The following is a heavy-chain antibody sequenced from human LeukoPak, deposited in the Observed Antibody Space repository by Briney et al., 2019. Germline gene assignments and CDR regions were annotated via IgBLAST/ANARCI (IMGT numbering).Heavy chain of an antibody. CDR3: ARVLSSSWYSEFDY. J-gene: IGHJ4*02. Sequence: ASVKVSCKASSYTFTSYGISWVRQAPGQGLEWMGWISAYNGNTNYAQKLQGRVTMTTDTSTSTAYMELRSLRSDDTAVYYCARVLSSSWYSEFDYWGQGTLVTVSS. V-gene: IGHV1-18*01. CDR2: ISAYNGNT. D-gene: IGHD6-13*01. CDR1: SYTFTSYG.